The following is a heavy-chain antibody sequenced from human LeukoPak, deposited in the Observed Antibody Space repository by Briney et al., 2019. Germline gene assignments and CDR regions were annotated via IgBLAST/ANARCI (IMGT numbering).Heavy chain of an antibody. V-gene: IGHV3-21*04. CDR1: GFTFSSYS. Sequence: PGGSLRLSCAGSGFTFSSYSMNWVRQAPGKGLEWVASISSSSSYIYYADSVKGRFTISRDNSKNTLYLQMNSLRAEDTAVCYCAYERTSFPYYFDYWGQGTLVTVSS. CDR2: ISSSSSYI. D-gene: IGHD2-2*01. CDR3: AYERTSFPYYFDY. J-gene: IGHJ4*02.